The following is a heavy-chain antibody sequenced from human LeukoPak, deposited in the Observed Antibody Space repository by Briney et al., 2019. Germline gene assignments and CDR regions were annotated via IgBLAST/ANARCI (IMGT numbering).Heavy chain of an antibody. CDR2: IYPGDSDT. CDR3: AKSPSVAAQGEYYFDY. D-gene: IGHD6-19*01. J-gene: IGHJ4*02. Sequence: GESLKISCKGSGYSFTSYWTGWVRQMPGKGLEWMGIIYPGDSDTRYSPSFQGQVTISVDKSFSTASLQWSSLKASDTAMYYCAKSPSVAAQGEYYFDYWGQGTLVTVSS. CDR1: GYSFTSYW. V-gene: IGHV5-51*01.